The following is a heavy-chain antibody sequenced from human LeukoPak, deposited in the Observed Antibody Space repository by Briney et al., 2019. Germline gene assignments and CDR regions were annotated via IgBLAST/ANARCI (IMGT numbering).Heavy chain of an antibody. Sequence: ASVKVSCKASGYTFTSYDINWVRQATGQGLEWMGWMNPNSGNTGYAQKFQGRVTMTRNTSISTAYMELSRLRSDDTAVYYSARDGYCSSTSCYDGDNWFDPWGQGTLVTVSS. D-gene: IGHD2-2*01. CDR2: MNPNSGNT. CDR1: GYTFTSYD. V-gene: IGHV1-8*01. CDR3: ARDGYCSSTSCYDGDNWFDP. J-gene: IGHJ5*02.